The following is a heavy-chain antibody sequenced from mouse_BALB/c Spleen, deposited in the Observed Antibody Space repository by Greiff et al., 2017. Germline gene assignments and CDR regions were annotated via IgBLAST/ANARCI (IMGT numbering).Heavy chain of an antibody. CDR3: ARWGYGNYHYYAMDY. D-gene: IGHD2-10*02. CDR1: GFTFSSFG. Sequence: EVKLMESGGGLVQPGGSRKLSCAASGFTFSSFGMHWVRQAPGKGLEWVAYISSGSSTIYYADTVKGRFTISRDNPKNTLFLQMTSLRSEDTAMYYCARWGYGNYHYYAMDYWGQGTSVTVSS. J-gene: IGHJ4*01. V-gene: IGHV5-17*02. CDR2: ISSGSSTI.